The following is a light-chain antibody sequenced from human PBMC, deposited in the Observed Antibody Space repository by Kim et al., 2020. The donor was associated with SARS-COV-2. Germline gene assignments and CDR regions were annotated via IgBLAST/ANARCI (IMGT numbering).Light chain of an antibody. V-gene: IGLV3-1*01. CDR2: QDS. Sequence: GPPGQTASITCSGDKLGDKYACWYQQKPGRSPVLVIYQDSKRPSGIPERFSGSNSGNTATLTISGTQALDEADYYCQAWDSSTVVFGGGTQLTVL. J-gene: IGLJ2*01. CDR1: KLGDKY. CDR3: QAWDSSTVV.